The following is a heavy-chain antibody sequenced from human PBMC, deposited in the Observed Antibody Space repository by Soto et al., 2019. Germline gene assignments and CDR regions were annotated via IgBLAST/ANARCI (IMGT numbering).Heavy chain of an antibody. CDR1: GFTFSSYS. D-gene: IGHD2-15*01. V-gene: IGHV3-21*01. Sequence: GGSLRLSCAASGFTFSSYSMNWVRQAPGKGLEWVSSISSSSSYIYYADSVKGRFTISRDNAKNSLYLQMNSLRAEDTAVYYCARAIVVVVAAPDASFDYWGQGTLVT. CDR2: ISSSSSYI. J-gene: IGHJ4*02. CDR3: ARAIVVVVAAPDASFDY.